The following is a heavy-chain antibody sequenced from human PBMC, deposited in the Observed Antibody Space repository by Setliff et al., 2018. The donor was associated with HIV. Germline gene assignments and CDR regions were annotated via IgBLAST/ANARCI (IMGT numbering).Heavy chain of an antibody. CDR1: GGFISTGGYS. CDR3: ARGGSRGSWYWDY. Sequence: PSETLSLTCTVSGGFISTGGYSWSRIRQPPGKGLEWIGYIYHSGKTYYNPSLKSRVSISVDRSKNHFSLRLSSVTAADTAVYYCARGGSRGSWYWDYWGQGTLVTVSS. J-gene: IGHJ4*02. V-gene: IGHV4-30-2*01. CDR2: IYHSGKT. D-gene: IGHD6-13*01.